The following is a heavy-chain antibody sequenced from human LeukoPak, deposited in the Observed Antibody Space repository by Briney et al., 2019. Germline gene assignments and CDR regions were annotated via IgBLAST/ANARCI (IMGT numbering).Heavy chain of an antibody. D-gene: IGHD4-17*01. V-gene: IGHV3-23*01. Sequence: GGSLRLSCAASGFTFSSYAMSWVRQAPGKGLEWVLAISGSGASTYYADSVKGRFTISRDNSKNTLYLQMDSLRVEDTAVYYCAKDLRPQIAYGESPRGTAPMGYWGQGALVTVSS. CDR1: GFTFSSYA. J-gene: IGHJ4*02. CDR2: ISGSGAST. CDR3: AKDLRPQIAYGESPRGTAPMGY.